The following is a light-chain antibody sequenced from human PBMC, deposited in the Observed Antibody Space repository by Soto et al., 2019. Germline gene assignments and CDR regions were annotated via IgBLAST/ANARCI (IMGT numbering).Light chain of an antibody. CDR1: QSISSF. V-gene: IGKV1-39*01. J-gene: IGKJ1*01. CDR2: AAS. Sequence: DIHMTQSPSSLAASVWGRVTITCRASQSISSFLNWYQQKPGKATHLLIYAASSLVYGVPSRFRCGESAAEFTITISMLQPEDFANYFRQQSYTPPWTFGEGTKVEIK. CDR3: QQSYTPPWT.